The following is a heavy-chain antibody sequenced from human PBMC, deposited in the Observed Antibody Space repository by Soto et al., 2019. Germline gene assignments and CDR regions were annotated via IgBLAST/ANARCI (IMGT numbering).Heavy chain of an antibody. CDR3: VRENYYYGMDV. CDR2: INNAYST. CDR1: GFDASVNY. Sequence: EVQLEKSGGTLVQPGGSLRLSCAASGFDASVNYMTWVRQAPGKGLEWVSAINNAYSTFYADSVKGRFTISRDNSKNTVYLQMNSLRVEDTAMYYCVRENYYYGMDVWGQGTAVTVSS. V-gene: IGHV3-66*01. J-gene: IGHJ6*02.